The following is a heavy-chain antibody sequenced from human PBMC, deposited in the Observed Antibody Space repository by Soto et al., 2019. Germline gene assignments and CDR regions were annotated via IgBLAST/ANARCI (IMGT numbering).Heavy chain of an antibody. CDR3: ARVRQGCSANNCYFDP. CDR2: VHISGHS. J-gene: IGHJ5*02. CDR1: GGSVRAPDW. V-gene: IGHV4-4*02. Sequence: QVHLQESGPGLVAPSGTLSLTCTLSGGSVRAPDWWNWVRQSPDKGLEWIAEVHISGHSNYNPSLRSRVSVSIDSSTNQFYLTLSSVTAAETAIYYCARVRQGCSANNCYFDPWGHGTQVTISS. D-gene: IGHD1-1*01.